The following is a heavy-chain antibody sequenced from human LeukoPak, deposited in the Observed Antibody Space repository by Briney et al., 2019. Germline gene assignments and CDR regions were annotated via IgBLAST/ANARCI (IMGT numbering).Heavy chain of an antibody. CDR3: AKDIQIAVSGTYYHGMDV. Sequence: PGRSLRLSCAASGFTFNNYVMQWVRQAPGKGLEWVALISYDGSNKYYADSVKGRFTISRDNSKNTLYLQMNSLGAEDTAVYYCAKDIQIAVSGTYYHGMDVWGQGTTVTVSS. D-gene: IGHD6-19*01. V-gene: IGHV3-30*18. CDR1: GFTFNNYV. J-gene: IGHJ6*02. CDR2: ISYDGSNK.